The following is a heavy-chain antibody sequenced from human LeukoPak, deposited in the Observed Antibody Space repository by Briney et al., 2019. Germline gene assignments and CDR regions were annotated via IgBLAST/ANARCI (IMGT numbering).Heavy chain of an antibody. Sequence: PGGSLRLSCAASGFTFSIYDMTWVRQAPGKGLEWVSVISGSGDRTYYADSVKGRFTISRDNSKNTLYLQMNSLRADDTAVYYCAKGNWNDDWGQGTLVIVSS. CDR2: ISGSGDRT. CDR3: AKGNWNDD. V-gene: IGHV3-23*01. CDR1: GFTFSIYD. J-gene: IGHJ5*02.